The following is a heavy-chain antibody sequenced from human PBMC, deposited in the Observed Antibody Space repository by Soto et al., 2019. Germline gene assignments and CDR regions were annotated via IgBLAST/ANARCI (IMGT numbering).Heavy chain of an antibody. CDR1: GYTFTSYD. CDR2: MNPNSGNT. CDR3: ARGRGNGHFDFLLSSRHYYCSTDV. J-gene: IGHJ6*03. V-gene: IGHV1-8*01. Sequence: ASVKVSCKASGYTFTSYDINWVRQATGQGLEWMGWMNPNSGNTGYAQKFQGRVTMTRNTSISTAYMELSSLRSEDTAVYYCARGRGNGHFDFLLSSRHYYCSTDVWGKG. D-gene: IGHD3-9*01.